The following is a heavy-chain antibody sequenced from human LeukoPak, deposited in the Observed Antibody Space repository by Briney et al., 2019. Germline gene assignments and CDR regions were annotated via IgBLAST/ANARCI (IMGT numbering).Heavy chain of an antibody. J-gene: IGHJ4*02. V-gene: IGHV4-31*03. CDR1: GGSISSGGYY. CDR2: IYYSGST. CDR3: ARRGHSGDSRAFDY. D-gene: IGHD7-27*01. Sequence: PSQTLSLTCTVSGGSISSGGYYWSWIRQHPGKGLEWIGYIYYSGSTYYNPSLKSRVTISVDTSKNQFSLKLSSVTAADTAVYYCARRGHSGDSRAFDYWGQGTLVTVSS.